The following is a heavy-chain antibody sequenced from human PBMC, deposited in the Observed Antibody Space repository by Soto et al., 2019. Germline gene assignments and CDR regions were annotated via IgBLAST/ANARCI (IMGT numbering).Heavy chain of an antibody. CDR3: AKDGSPSMVRGVINYYYYMDV. V-gene: IGHV3-23*01. CDR2: ISGSGGST. D-gene: IGHD3-10*01. CDR1: GFTFASYA. J-gene: IGHJ6*03. Sequence: EVELLESGGGLVQPGGSLRLSCAASGFTFASYAMSWVRQAPGKGLEWVSAISGSGGSTYYADSVKGRFTISRDNSKNTLYLQMNSLRAEDTAVYYCAKDGSPSMVRGVINYYYYMDVWGKGTTVTVSS.